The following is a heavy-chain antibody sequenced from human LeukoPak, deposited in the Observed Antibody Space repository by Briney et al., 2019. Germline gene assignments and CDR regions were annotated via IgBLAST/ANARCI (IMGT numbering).Heavy chain of an antibody. CDR2: INHSGST. D-gene: IGHD6-13*01. CDR1: GGSFSGYY. J-gene: IGHJ5*02. V-gene: IGHV4-34*01. Sequence: SETLSLTCAVYGGSFSGYYWSWIRQAPGKGLEWIGEINHSGSTNYNPSLKSRVTISVDTSKNQFSLKLSSVTAADTAVYYCARVGSWYKYNWFDPWGQGTLVNVSS. CDR3: ARVGSWYKYNWFDP.